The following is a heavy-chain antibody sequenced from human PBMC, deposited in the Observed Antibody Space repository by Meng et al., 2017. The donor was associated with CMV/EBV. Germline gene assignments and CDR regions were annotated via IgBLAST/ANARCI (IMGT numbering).Heavy chain of an antibody. D-gene: IGHD1-1*01. V-gene: IGHV1-69*05. CDR2: IIPIFGTA. CDR3: ARGHYPQLAPDYYYGLDV. Sequence: SVKVSCKASGGTFSSYAISWVRQAPGQGLEWMGGIIPIFGTANYAQKFQGRVTITTDESTSTAYMELSSLRSEDTAVYYCARGHYPQLAPDYYYGLDVWGQGTTVTVSS. J-gene: IGHJ6*02. CDR1: GGTFSSYA.